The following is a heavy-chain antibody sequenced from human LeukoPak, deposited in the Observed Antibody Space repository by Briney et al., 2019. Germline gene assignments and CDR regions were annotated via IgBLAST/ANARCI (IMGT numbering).Heavy chain of an antibody. V-gene: IGHV3-21*01. CDR1: GFTFSSYT. D-gene: IGHD2-15*01. CDR3: ARDSTKAGVVVAAMDD. CDR2: ISSSSSYI. J-gene: IGHJ4*02. Sequence: GGSLRLSCAASGFTFSSYTMNWVRQAPGKGLEWVSSISSSSSYIYYADSVKGRFTISRDNAKNSLFLQMNSLRAEDTAEYFCARDSTKAGVVVAAMDDWGQGTLVTVSS.